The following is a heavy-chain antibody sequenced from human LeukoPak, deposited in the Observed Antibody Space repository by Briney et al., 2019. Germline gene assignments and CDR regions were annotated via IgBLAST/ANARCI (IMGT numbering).Heavy chain of an antibody. J-gene: IGHJ4*02. D-gene: IGHD1-1*01. CDR2: INPRGDAT. CDR1: GNTFICYW. V-gene: IGHV1-46*01. Sequence: GASVKASCKASGNTFICYWIHWVRQAPGQGLEWMGAINPRGDATIGAQKFQGRVTTTRDTSTSTVYIELSSLRSEDTAVYYCAREGQQLKHFDYWGQGTLVTVSS. CDR3: AREGQQLKHFDY.